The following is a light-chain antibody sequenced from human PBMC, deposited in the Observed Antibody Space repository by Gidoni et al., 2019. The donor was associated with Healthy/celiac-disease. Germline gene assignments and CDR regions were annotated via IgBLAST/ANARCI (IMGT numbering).Light chain of an antibody. V-gene: IGLV2-14*01. J-gene: IGLJ2*01. CDR1: SSDVGGYNF. Sequence: QSALTQPASVSGSPGHAITISCHGTSSDVGGYNFVSWYQQHPGKAPKRMIYEVSNRPSGVSNRFSGSKSGNTASLTISGLQAEDEADYYCSSYTSSSTLVFGGGTKLTV. CDR2: EVS. CDR3: SSYTSSSTLV.